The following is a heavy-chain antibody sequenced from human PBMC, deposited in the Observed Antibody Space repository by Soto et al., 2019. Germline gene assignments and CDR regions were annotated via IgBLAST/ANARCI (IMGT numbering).Heavy chain of an antibody. J-gene: IGHJ4*02. Sequence: EVQLLESGGGLVQPGGSLRLSCAASGFTFNAYAMTWVRQAPGKGLEWVSAIGGSGGNRYYAASVKVRFTISRDNSKDTVDLQMNRLRVEDTAVYYCARVASDYINSVDHWGQGILVTVSS. CDR2: IGGSGGNR. V-gene: IGHV3-23*01. CDR1: GFTFNAYA. CDR3: ARVASDYINSVDH. D-gene: IGHD4-4*01.